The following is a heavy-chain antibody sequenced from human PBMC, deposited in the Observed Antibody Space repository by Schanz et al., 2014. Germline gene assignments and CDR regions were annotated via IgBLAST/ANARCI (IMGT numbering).Heavy chain of an antibody. CDR2: MNPTTGNT. CDR1: GYTFTSYD. J-gene: IGHJ6*02. Sequence: QVQLVQSGAEVKKPGASVKVSCKASGYTFTSYDINWVRQAPGQGLEWMGWMNPTTGNTGYAQKFQGRVTMTRNTSISTAFMELSGLRSEDTAVYYCARNYGGHSEESDRYGMDVWGQGTTVTVSS. V-gene: IGHV1-8*01. D-gene: IGHD4-17*01. CDR3: ARNYGGHSEESDRYGMDV.